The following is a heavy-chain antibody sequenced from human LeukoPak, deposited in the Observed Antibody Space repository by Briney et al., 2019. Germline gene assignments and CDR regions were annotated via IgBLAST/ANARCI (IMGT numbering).Heavy chain of an antibody. CDR3: ARHPTPYSNYMDY. J-gene: IGHJ4*02. D-gene: IGHD4-11*01. CDR2: IYYTGGT. CDR1: GGSLSSYY. V-gene: IGHV4-59*08. Sequence: SETLSLTCTVSGGSLSSYYWSWIRQPPGKGLEGIGYIYYTGGTNYNPSLKSRVTISVDTSKNQFSLKLSSVTAADTAVYYCARHPTPYSNYMDYWGQGTLVTVSS.